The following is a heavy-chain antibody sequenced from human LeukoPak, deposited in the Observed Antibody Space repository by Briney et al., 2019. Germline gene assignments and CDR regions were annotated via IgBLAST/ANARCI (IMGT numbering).Heavy chain of an antibody. J-gene: IGHJ4*02. D-gene: IGHD3-9*01. CDR3: GKGSSMTLRYFQY. V-gene: IGHV3-23*01. Sequence: GGSLRLSCAASGFTFSRYAMRSVRQAPGKGLEWVSSISSGAGSTYYADSVKGRFTISRDTSKNTLYLQMNSLRAEDTAIYYCGKGSSMTLRYFQYWGQGTLVTVSS. CDR2: ISSGAGST. CDR1: GFTFSRYA.